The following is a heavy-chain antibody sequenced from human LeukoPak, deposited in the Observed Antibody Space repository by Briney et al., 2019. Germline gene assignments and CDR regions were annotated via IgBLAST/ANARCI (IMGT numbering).Heavy chain of an antibody. J-gene: IGHJ4*02. Sequence: PGGSLTLSCAASGFTFHSFPMLWVPPAPGKGRVGVSVITGSGGSTYYADSVKGQFTISRDNSKNTLFLQMNSVRAEDTAKYFCAKDGSSSWYYFDFWGQGTPVTVSS. D-gene: IGHD6-13*01. CDR1: GFTFHSFP. V-gene: IGHV3-23*01. CDR2: ITGSGGST. CDR3: AKDGSSSWYYFDF.